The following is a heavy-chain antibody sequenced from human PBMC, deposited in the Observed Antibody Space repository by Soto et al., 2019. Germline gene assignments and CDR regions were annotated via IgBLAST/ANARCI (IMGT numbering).Heavy chain of an antibody. Sequence: QVQLVQSGAEVKKPGASVKVSCKASGYTFTTYGISWVRQAPGQGLEWMGWINGYNGNTNYAQKLQGRVTMTTDTSTSRAYMELRSVRSDDPAVYYCAIDHVAGIWVDYWGQGTLVNVSS. CDR2: INGYNGNT. V-gene: IGHV1-18*01. J-gene: IGHJ4*02. D-gene: IGHD6-19*01. CDR1: GYTFTTYG. CDR3: AIDHVAGIWVDY.